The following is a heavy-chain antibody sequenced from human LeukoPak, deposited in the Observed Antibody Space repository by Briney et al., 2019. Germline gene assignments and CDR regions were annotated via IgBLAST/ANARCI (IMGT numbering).Heavy chain of an antibody. CDR2: IYTSGST. J-gene: IGHJ3*02. Sequence: SETLSLTCTVSGGSISSYYWSWIRQPPGKGLEWLGYIYTSGSTNYNPSLKSRVTISVDTSRNQFSLKLSSVTAADTAVYYCARHLRGYDSSGYYYYSADAFDIWGQGTMVTVSS. CDR3: ARHLRGYDSSGYYYYSADAFDI. D-gene: IGHD3-22*01. V-gene: IGHV4-4*09. CDR1: GGSISSYY.